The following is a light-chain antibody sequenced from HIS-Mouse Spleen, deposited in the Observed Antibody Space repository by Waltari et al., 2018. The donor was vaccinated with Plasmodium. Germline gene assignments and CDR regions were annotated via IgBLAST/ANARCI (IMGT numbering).Light chain of an antibody. CDR2: QDS. CDR3: QAWDSSTAV. CDR1: KLGVKY. Sequence: SYELPQPPSVSVSPVQTARITCSGSKLGVKYACWYQQKPGQSPVLVIYQDSKRPSGIPERFSGSNAGNTATLTISGTQAMDEADYYCQAWDSSTAVFGGGTKLTVL. J-gene: IGLJ3*02. V-gene: IGLV3-1*01.